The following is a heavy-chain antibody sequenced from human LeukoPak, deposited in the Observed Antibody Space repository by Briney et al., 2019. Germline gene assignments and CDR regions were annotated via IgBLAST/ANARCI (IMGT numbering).Heavy chain of an antibody. D-gene: IGHD6-19*01. CDR3: AKSDSSGWQPNFDS. V-gene: IGHV3-23*01. J-gene: IGHJ4*02. CDR1: GFTFSSYA. Sequence: LAGGSLRLSCAASGFTFSSYAMSWVRQAPGKGLEWVSAISGSGGNTYYADSVKGRFTISRDNFKNTLYLQMNSLRAEDTAVYYCAKSDSSGWQPNFDSWAQRTLVTVSS. CDR2: ISGSGGNT.